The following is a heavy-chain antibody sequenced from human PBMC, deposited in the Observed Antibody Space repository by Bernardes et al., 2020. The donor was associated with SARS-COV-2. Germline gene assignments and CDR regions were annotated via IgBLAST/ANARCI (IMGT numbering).Heavy chain of an antibody. CDR2: IDNYGSTI. CDR1: GYTFSSFW. D-gene: IGHD3-16*01. CDR3: AIDVAGEHST. V-gene: IGHV3-74*01. Sequence: GWSLRLSCAASGYTFSSFWMHWVRQAPGKGLVWVSRIDNYGSTINYADSVKGRFTISRDNSRNTLYLQMNNLRAEDTAVYYCAIDVAGEHSTWGQGTLVTVSS. J-gene: IGHJ5*02.